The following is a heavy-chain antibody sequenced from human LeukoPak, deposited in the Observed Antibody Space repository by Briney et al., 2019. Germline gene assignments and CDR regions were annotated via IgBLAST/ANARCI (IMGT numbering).Heavy chain of an antibody. J-gene: IGHJ3*01. Sequence: GGSLRLSCAASGFTFSSYAMSWVRQAPGKGLEWVAFIRYDGNNKYYTDSVKGRFTISRDNSKNTMSLQMNSLRAEDTAVYYCAEDSQNIAARGAFGVWGQGTMVIVSS. CDR3: AEDSQNIAARGAFGV. V-gene: IGHV3-30*02. CDR2: IRYDGNNK. CDR1: GFTFSSYA. D-gene: IGHD6-6*01.